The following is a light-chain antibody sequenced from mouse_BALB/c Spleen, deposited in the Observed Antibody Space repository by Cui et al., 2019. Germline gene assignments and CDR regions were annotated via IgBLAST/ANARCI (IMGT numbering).Light chain of an antibody. CDR2: RAN. CDR3: LQYDEFPLT. Sequence: DIKMTQSPSSMYASLGERVTITCKASQDINSYLSWFQQKPGKSPKTLMYRANRLVDGVPSRFSGSGSGQDYSLTISSLEYEDMGIYYCLQYDEFPLTFGAGTKLELK. J-gene: IGKJ5*01. CDR1: QDINSY. V-gene: IGKV14-111*01.